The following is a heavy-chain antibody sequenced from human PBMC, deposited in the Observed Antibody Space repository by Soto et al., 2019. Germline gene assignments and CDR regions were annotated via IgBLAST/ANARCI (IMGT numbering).Heavy chain of an antibody. CDR2: IIPLFGTT. D-gene: IGHD3-10*01. CDR3: AAELGFGKLSVV. V-gene: IGHV1-69*01. Sequence: QVQVVQSGVEVRRPGSSLKVSCKASGDTFKNGVFSGVRQAPGQGLEWMGGIIPLFGTTDFAQRFQGRLTITTDESTTTAYMELSRLRSEDTATYYCAAELGFGKLSVVWGQGTTVIVSS. J-gene: IGHJ6*02. CDR1: GDTFKNGV.